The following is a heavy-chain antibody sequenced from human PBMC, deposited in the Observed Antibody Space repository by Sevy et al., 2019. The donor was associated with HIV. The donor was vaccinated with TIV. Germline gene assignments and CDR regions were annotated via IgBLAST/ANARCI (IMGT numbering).Heavy chain of an antibody. CDR2: ISAYSGNT. Sequence: ASVKVSCKASGYTFTSYGISWVRQAPGQGLEWMGWISAYSGNTNYAQKLQGRVTMTTDTSTSTAYMELRSLRSDDTAVYYCARDLHSSSWVYYYYGMDVWGQGTTVTVSS. J-gene: IGHJ6*02. D-gene: IGHD6-13*01. V-gene: IGHV1-18*01. CDR3: ARDLHSSSWVYYYYGMDV. CDR1: GYTFTSYG.